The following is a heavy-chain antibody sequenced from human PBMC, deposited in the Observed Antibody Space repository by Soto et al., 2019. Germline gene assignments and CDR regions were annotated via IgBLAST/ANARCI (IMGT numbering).Heavy chain of an antibody. CDR2: INSDGSSI. J-gene: IGHJ4*02. CDR1: GCTFSSYW. CDR3: ATSISVGGGG. V-gene: IGHV3-74*01. Sequence: VHLVESGGGLVQPGGSLRLSCAASGCTFSSYWMHWVRQAPGKGLVWVSRINSDGSSIRYADSVKGRFTISRDNAKNTLYLQMNNLRADDTSVYYCATSISVGGGGWGQGTLVTVSA. D-gene: IGHD3-16*01.